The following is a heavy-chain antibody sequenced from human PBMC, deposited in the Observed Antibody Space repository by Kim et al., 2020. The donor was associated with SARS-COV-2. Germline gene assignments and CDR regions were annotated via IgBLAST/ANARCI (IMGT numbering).Heavy chain of an antibody. CDR3: AKDRRYFDWPMPDSYAFDI. CDR1: GFTFSSYA. CDR2: ISGSGGST. Sequence: GGSLRLSCAASGFTFSSYAMSWVRQAPGKGLEWVSAISGSGGSTYYADSVKGRFTISRDNSKNTLYLQMNSLRAEDTAVYYCAKDRRYFDWPMPDSYAFDIWGQGTMVTVSS. V-gene: IGHV3-23*01. D-gene: IGHD3-9*01. J-gene: IGHJ3*02.